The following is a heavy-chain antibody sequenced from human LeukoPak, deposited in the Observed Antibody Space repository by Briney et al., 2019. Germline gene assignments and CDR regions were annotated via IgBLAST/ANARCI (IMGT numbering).Heavy chain of an antibody. V-gene: IGHV4-39*07. CDR3: ARRGSTVTLLGHRRFDP. Sequence: PSETLSLTCTVSGGSISSSSYYWGWIRQPPGKGLEWIGSIYYSGSTNYNPSLKSRVTISVDTSKNQFSLKLSSVTAADTAVYYCARRGSTVTLLGHRRFDPWGQGTLVTVSS. J-gene: IGHJ5*02. D-gene: IGHD4-17*01. CDR1: GGSISSSSYY. CDR2: IYYSGST.